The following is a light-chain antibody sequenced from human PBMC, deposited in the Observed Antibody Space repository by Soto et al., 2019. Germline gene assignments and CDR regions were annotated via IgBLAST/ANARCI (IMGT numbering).Light chain of an antibody. V-gene: IGLV2-14*01. CDR3: TSYTSDSTYV. J-gene: IGLJ1*01. Sequence: SALTQPASVSGSPGQSITISCTGTSTDVGRYNYVSWYQQHPGKAPKLMVYDVSNRPSRVSNRFSGSKSGITASLTISGLQAEDEADYYCTSYTSDSTYVFGTGTKVTVL. CDR1: STDVGRYNY. CDR2: DVS.